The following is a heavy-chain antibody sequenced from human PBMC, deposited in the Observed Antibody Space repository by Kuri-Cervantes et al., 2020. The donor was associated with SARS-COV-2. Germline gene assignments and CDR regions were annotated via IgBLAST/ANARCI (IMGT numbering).Heavy chain of an antibody. CDR1: GGSISSSSYY. CDR2: IYYSGST. V-gene: IGHV4-39*01. Sequence: ESLKISCTVSGGSISSSSYYWGWIRQPPGKGLEWIGSIYYSGSTYYNPSLKSRVTISVDTSKNQFSLKLSSVTAADTAVYYCARLPTIFGPEMDYWGQGTLVTVSS. CDR3: ARLPTIFGPEMDY. D-gene: IGHD3-3*01. J-gene: IGHJ4*02.